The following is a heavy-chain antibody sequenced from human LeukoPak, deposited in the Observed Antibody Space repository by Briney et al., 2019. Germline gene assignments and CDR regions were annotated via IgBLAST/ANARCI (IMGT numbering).Heavy chain of an antibody. CDR3: ATVGLLGNDAFDI. J-gene: IGHJ3*02. V-gene: IGHV4-59*08. CDR1: GGSISGYY. D-gene: IGHD2-21*01. CDR2: IYYSGST. Sequence: SETLSLTCTVSGGSISGYYWSWIRQPPGKGLEWIGYIYYSGSTNYNPSLKSRVTISVDTSKNQFSLKLSSVTAADTAVYYCATVGLLGNDAFDIWGQGTMVTVSS.